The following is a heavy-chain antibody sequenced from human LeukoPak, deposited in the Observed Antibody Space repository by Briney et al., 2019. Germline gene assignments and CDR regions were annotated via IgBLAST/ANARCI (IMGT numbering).Heavy chain of an antibody. CDR2: ISSSGSTI. V-gene: IGHV3-11*01. Sequence: PGGSLRLSCAASGFTFSDYYMSWIRQAPGKGLEWVSYISSSGSTIYYADSVKGRFTISRDNAKNSLYLQMNSLRAEDTAVYYCAKELKIAPAGTVGFDIWGQGTMVSVSS. CDR3: AKELKIAPAGTVGFDI. J-gene: IGHJ3*02. D-gene: IGHD6-13*01. CDR1: GFTFSDYY.